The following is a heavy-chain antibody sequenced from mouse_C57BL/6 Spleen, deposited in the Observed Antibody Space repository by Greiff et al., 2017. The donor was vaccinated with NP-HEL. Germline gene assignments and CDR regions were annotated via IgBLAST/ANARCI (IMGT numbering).Heavy chain of an antibody. V-gene: IGHV1-54*01. D-gene: IGHD2-1*01. Sequence: VQLQQSGAELVRPGTSVKVSCKASGYAFTNYLIEWVKQRPGQGLEWIGVINPGSGGTNYNEKFKGKATLTADKSSSTAYMQLSSLTSEDSAVYFCARPKYYGNYLDYWGRGTTLTVSS. CDR3: ARPKYYGNYLDY. CDR1: GYAFTNYL. J-gene: IGHJ2*01. CDR2: INPGSGGT.